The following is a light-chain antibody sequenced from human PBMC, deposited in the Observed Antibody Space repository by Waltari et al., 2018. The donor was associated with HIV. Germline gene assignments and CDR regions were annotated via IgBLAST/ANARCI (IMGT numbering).Light chain of an antibody. CDR2: GAS. CDR3: QQYDSSPLT. CDR1: QTVNSNY. Sequence: PGKRATLSCRASQTVNSNYLAWYQQRPGQAPRLLIYGASSRATGIPDRFSGSGSGTDFTLTINRLEPEDFAVYYCQQYDSSPLTFGGGTRVEIK. V-gene: IGKV3-20*01. J-gene: IGKJ4*01.